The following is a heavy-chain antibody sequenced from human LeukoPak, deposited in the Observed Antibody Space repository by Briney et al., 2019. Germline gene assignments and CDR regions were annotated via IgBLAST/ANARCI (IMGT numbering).Heavy chain of an antibody. CDR3: ARDGGGGRYCSSTSCPLAGTVYYYMDV. J-gene: IGHJ6*03. Sequence: PGGSLRLSCAASGFTFSSYSMNWVRQAPGKGLEWVSSISSSSSYIYYADSVKGRFTISRDNAKNSLYLQMHSLRAEDTAVYYCARDGGGGRYCSSTSCPLAGTVYYYMDVWGKGTTATVSS. CDR2: ISSSSSYI. D-gene: IGHD2-2*01. V-gene: IGHV3-21*01. CDR1: GFTFSSYS.